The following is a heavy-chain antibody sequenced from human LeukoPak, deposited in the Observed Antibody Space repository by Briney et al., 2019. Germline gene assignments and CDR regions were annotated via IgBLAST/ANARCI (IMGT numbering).Heavy chain of an antibody. CDR2: ISGSGGST. CDR3: AKGALGDSSGYYFPDY. V-gene: IGHV3-23*01. J-gene: IGHJ4*02. D-gene: IGHD3-22*01. Sequence: GGSLRLSCAASGFTFSSYAMSWVRQAPGKGLEWVSAISGSGGSTYYADSVKGRFTISRDNSKSTLYLQMNSLRAEDTAVYYCAKGALGDSSGYYFPDYWGQGTLVTVSS. CDR1: GFTFSSYA.